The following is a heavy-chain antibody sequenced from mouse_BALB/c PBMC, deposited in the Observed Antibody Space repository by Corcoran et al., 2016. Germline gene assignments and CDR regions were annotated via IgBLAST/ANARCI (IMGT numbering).Heavy chain of an antibody. CDR1: GFNIKDTY. V-gene: IGHV14-3*02. J-gene: IGHJ3*01. CDR2: IDPANGNT. CDR3: ASRDYGNYLAWFAY. D-gene: IGHD2-1*01. Sequence: EVQLQQSGAELVKPGASVKLSCTASGFNIKDTYMHWVNQRPEQGLEWSGRIDPANGNTKYDPKFQGKATITADTSSNTAYLQLSSLTSEDTAVYYCASRDYGNYLAWFAYWGQGTLVTVSA.